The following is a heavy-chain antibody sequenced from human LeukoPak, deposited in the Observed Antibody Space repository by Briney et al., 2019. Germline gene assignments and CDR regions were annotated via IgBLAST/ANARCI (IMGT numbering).Heavy chain of an antibody. V-gene: IGHV3-23*01. J-gene: IGHJ6*02. CDR1: GFTFSSYA. Sequence: HPGGSLRLSCAASGFTFSSYAMSWVRQAPGKGLEWVSAISGSGGSTYYADSVKGRFTISRDNSKNTLYLQMNSLRAEDTAVYYCAKVPYDSSGSYGMDVWGQGTTVTVSS. CDR2: ISGSGGST. CDR3: AKVPYDSSGSYGMDV. D-gene: IGHD3-22*01.